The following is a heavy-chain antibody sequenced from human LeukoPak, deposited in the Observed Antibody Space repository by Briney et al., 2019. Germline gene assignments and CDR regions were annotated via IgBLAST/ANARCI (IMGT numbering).Heavy chain of an antibody. CDR1: GGTFSSYA. D-gene: IGHD4-17*01. J-gene: IGHJ4*02. V-gene: IGHV1-69*04. CDR3: ARPDDYGDYEAPFDY. Sequence: ASVKVSCKTSGGTFSSYAISWVRQAPGQGLEWMGRIIPILGIANYAQKFQGRVTITADKSTSTAYMELSSLRSEDTAVYYCARPDDYGDYEAPFDYWGQGTLVTVSS. CDR2: IIPILGIA.